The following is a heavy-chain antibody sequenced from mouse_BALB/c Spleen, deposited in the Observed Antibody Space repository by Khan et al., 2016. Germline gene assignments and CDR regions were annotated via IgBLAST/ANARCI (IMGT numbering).Heavy chain of an antibody. D-gene: IGHD1-2*01. CDR2: INPDSSTI. Sequence: EVKLLESGGGLVQPGGSLKLSCAASGFDFSRYWMSWVRQAPGKGLEWIGEINPDSSTINYTPSLKDKFIISRDNANNTLYLQMSKVSAEDTALYFCARLHYYGYINYWGQGTTITVSS. CDR1: GFDFSRYW. J-gene: IGHJ2*01. V-gene: IGHV4-1*02. CDR3: ARLHYYGYINY.